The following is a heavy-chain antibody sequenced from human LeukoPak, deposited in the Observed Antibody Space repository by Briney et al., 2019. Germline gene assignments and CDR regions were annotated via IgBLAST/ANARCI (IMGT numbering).Heavy chain of an antibody. CDR3: ARVVVRDANNYKDY. CDR2: IHPNSGGT. D-gene: IGHD5-24*01. CDR1: RYTFTVYY. Sequence: ASVSVSFKSSRYTFTVYYLHWVTQAPGQGLEGMGWIHPNSGGTNYAQKCQGRVTMTRDTSISTAYLDLSRLRSDDTAVYYCARVVVRDANNYKDYWGQGTLVTVSS. V-gene: IGHV1-2*02. J-gene: IGHJ4*02.